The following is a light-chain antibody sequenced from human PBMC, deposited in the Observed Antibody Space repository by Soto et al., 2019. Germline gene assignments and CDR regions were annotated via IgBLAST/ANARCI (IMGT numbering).Light chain of an antibody. CDR1: QGHSRY. V-gene: IGKV1-39*01. CDR2: SAS. CDR3: QQSHSTPYT. Sequence: IQLTQTPSSLSVSIGVRVTINCRASQGHSRYLNWYRQKPGKAPELLIYSASTLQTGVPSRFSVSGSETDFTLTISSQQSEDLAIYYCQQSHSTPYTFGQGTKLEL. J-gene: IGKJ2*01.